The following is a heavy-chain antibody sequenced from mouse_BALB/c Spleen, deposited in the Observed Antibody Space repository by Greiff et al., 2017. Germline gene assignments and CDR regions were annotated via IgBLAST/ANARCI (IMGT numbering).Heavy chain of an antibody. J-gene: IGHJ1*01. CDR2: IWSGGST. V-gene: IGHV2-2*02. Sequence: VKLQESGPGLVQPSQSLSITCTVSGFSLTSYGVHWVRQSPGKGLEWLGVIWSGGSTDYNAAFISRLSISKDNSKSQVFFKMNSLQANDTAIYYCARSRPYYYGSSYFYWYFDVWGAGTTVTVSS. D-gene: IGHD1-1*01. CDR1: GFSLTSYG. CDR3: ARSRPYYYGSSYFYWYFDV.